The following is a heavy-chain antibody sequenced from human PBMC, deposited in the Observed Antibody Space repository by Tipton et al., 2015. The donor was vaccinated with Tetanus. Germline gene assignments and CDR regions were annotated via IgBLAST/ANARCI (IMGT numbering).Heavy chain of an antibody. V-gene: IGHV4-61*08. Sequence: TLSLTCSVTGGSLRGGDYHWSWIRQPPGKGLEWLAYVSSRGRTNSNYDLKSRITTSHDTSKNQFFLRLTSVTSADTAVYYCARANYDNSKKGPFDSGGQGTLVIVSS. CDR2: VSSRGRT. J-gene: IGHJ4*02. D-gene: IGHD3-3*01. CDR1: GGSLRGGDYH. CDR3: ARANYDNSKKGPFDS.